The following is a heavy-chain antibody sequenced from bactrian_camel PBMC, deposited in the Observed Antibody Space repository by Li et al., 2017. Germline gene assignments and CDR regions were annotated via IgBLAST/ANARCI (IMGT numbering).Heavy chain of an antibody. CDR2: IYSDGSQT. D-gene: IGHD5*01. CDR1: GSPFSTYP. Sequence: HVQLVESGGGLVQPGGSLRLSCAASGSPFSTYPMSWVRRAPGKGLECVSSIYSDGSQTYYADSVKGRFTISRDNAQSTLYLQLNSLTTEDTAMYYCVKVGVSWSEANYWGQGTQVTVS. CDR3: VKVGVSWSEANY. V-gene: IGHV3S6*01. J-gene: IGHJ4*01.